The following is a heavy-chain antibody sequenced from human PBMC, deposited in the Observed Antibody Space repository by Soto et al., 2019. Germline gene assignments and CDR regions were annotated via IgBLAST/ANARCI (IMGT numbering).Heavy chain of an antibody. CDR3: AIYHLELFRFDY. J-gene: IGHJ4*02. Sequence: QIQLVQSGPEVKKPGASMKVSCKAYDFSFTSHGISWVRQAPGQGLEWMGWISLYNGNTNYAQQFQGRVTMTTDTTTSTAYMELRSLRSDDTAMYFCAIYHLELFRFDYWGQGTLVTVSS. CDR1: DFSFTSHG. CDR2: ISLYNGNT. D-gene: IGHD2-2*01. V-gene: IGHV1-18*04.